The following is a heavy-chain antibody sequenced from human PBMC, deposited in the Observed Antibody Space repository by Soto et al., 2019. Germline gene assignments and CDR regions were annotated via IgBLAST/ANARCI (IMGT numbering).Heavy chain of an antibody. V-gene: IGHV3-66*01. CDR2: TYSGGSS. Sequence: EVQLVESGGGLVQPGGSLRVSCAASGLNVSSNSMNWVRQAPGRGLEWVSITYSGGSSYYADSVKGRFTISRDNSKNTLFLQMNSLRAEDTAVYYCARAGAYSSANMDVWGKVTTVTVSS. CDR1: GLNVSSNS. J-gene: IGHJ6*03. D-gene: IGHD6-25*01. CDR3: ARAGAYSSANMDV.